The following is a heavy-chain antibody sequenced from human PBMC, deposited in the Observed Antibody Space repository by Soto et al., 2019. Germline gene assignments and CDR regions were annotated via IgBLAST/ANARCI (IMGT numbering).Heavy chain of an antibody. V-gene: IGHV1-3*01. Sequence: ASVKVSCKASGYTFTSYAMHWARQAPGQRLEWMGWINAGNGNTKYSQKFQGRVTITRDTSASTAYMELSSLRSEDTAVYYCARTGIAAAGTGIYYYYYYGMDVWGQGTTVTVSS. CDR2: INAGNGNT. D-gene: IGHD6-13*01. J-gene: IGHJ6*02. CDR3: ARTGIAAAGTGIYYYYYYGMDV. CDR1: GYTFTSYA.